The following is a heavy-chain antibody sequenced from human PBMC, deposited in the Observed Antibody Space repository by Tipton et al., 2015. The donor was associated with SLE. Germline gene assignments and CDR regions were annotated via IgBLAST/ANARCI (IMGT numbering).Heavy chain of an antibody. V-gene: IGHV4-59*01. Sequence: TLSLTCTVSGGSISSYYWSWIRQPPGKGLEWIGYIYYSGSTNYNPSLKSRVTISVDTSKNQFSLKLSSVTAADTAVYYCARDRRDIVVEDWFDPWRQGTLVTVSS. D-gene: IGHD2-2*01. J-gene: IGHJ5*02. CDR1: GGSISSYY. CDR2: IYYSGST. CDR3: ARDRRDIVVEDWFDP.